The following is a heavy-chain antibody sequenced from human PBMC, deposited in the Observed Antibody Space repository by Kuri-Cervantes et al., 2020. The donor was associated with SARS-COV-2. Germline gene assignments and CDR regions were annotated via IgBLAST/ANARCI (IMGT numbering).Heavy chain of an antibody. V-gene: IGHV3-48*03. Sequence: GGSLRLSCAASGFTFSVYDMNWVRQAPGKGLEWVSYISKSDNTIYYADSVKGRFTISRDNAKNSLYLQMNSLRAEDTAVYYCAKSGYSYAYSAQEIDYWGQGTLVTVSS. D-gene: IGHD5-18*01. CDR3: AKSGYSYAYSAQEIDY. CDR1: GFTFSVYD. J-gene: IGHJ4*02. CDR2: ISKSDNTI.